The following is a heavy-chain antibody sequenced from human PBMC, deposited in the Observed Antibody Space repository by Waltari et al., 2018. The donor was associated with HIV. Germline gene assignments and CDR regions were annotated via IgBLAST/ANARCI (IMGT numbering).Heavy chain of an antibody. J-gene: IGHJ2*01. CDR2: ASHSGGT. CDR1: ESYIKTDYY. CDR3: ARAGVVPALFDL. Sequence: QVQLQESGPGLVKPSETLSLSCIVSESYIKTDYYWGWIVQPPGKGLEWLGSASHSGGTFHNASLQSRGTISVDRSKNQVSLKVNSVTAADTAVYYCARAGVVPALFDLWGRGTLVTVSS. D-gene: IGHD3-3*01. V-gene: IGHV4-38-2*02.